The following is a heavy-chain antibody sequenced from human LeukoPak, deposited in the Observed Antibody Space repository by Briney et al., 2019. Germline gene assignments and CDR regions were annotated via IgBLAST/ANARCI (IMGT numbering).Heavy chain of an antibody. CDR1: GFSFSTYW. J-gene: IGHJ4*02. CDR2: INSGGIRT. Sequence: GGSLRLSCAASGFSFSTYWMHWVRQAPGKGLVWVSRINSGGIRTNYADSVKGRFTISRDNAKNTLYLQMNNLRAEDTAVYYCRIAAVGGDYWGQGTLVTVSS. V-gene: IGHV3-74*01. D-gene: IGHD6-13*01. CDR3: RIAAVGGDY.